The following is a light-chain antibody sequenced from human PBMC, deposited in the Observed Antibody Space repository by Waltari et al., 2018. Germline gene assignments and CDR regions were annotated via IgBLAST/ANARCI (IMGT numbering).Light chain of an antibody. CDR3: QAWDSNTAWV. J-gene: IGLJ3*02. Sequence: SYELTQSPSVSVSPGQKASITCPGVKLGNKSFFWYQVKPGQSPVLVIYQETKRPPGIPERFSGSNSGNTATLTVSGTQAMDEADYFCQAWDSNTAWVFGGGTKLTVL. CDR1: KLGNKS. V-gene: IGLV3-1*01. CDR2: QET.